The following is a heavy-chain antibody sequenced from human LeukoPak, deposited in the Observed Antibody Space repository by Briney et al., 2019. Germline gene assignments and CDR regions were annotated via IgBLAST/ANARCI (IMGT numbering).Heavy chain of an antibody. CDR3: ATDQGEGTRLFDY. D-gene: IGHD2-2*01. CDR1: GYTLTELS. V-gene: IGHV1-24*01. Sequence: ASVKVSCKVSGYTLTELSMHWVRQAPGNGLEWMGGFDPEDGETIYAQKFQGRVTMTEDTSTDTAYMELSSLRSEDTAVYYCATDQGEGTRLFDYWGQGTLVTVSS. CDR2: FDPEDGET. J-gene: IGHJ4*02.